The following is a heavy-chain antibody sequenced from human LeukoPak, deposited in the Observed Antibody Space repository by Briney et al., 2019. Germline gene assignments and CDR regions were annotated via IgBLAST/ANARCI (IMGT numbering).Heavy chain of an antibody. CDR3: AGWHNYYGSGSYYQGFDY. D-gene: IGHD3-10*01. CDR2: IYTSGST. Sequence: SETLSLTCTVSGGSISSGSYYWSWTRQPAGKGLEWIGRIYTSGSTNYNPSLKSRVTISVDTSKNQFSLKLSSVTAADTAVYYCAGWHNYYGSGSYYQGFDYWGQGTLVTVSS. J-gene: IGHJ4*02. V-gene: IGHV4-61*02. CDR1: GGSISSGSYY.